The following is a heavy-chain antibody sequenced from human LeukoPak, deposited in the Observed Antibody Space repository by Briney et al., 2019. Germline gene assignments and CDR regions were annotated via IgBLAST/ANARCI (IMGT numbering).Heavy chain of an antibody. Sequence: ASVKVSCKASGYTFTSYDITWVRQATGQGLEWMGWMNPNSGNTGYAQKFQGRVTMTRNTSISTAYMELSSLRSEDTAVYYCARRKADHYGSRGSGYWGQGTLVTVSS. CDR3: ARRKADHYGSRGSGY. CDR1: GYTFTSYD. J-gene: IGHJ4*02. V-gene: IGHV1-8*01. D-gene: IGHD3-22*01. CDR2: MNPNSGNT.